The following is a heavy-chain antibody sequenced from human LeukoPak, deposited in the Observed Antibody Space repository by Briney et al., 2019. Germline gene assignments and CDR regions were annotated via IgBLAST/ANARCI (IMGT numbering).Heavy chain of an antibody. CDR1: GGSISSDY. CDR3: ARELTWGAFDI. J-gene: IGHJ3*02. Sequence: PSETLSLTCSVSGGSISSDYWSWIRQAPGKGLGWIGHIYNSGSTNYNPSLKSRVTISVDTSKNQFSLKVTSVTAADTAVYYCARELTWGAFDIWGQGTLVTVSP. D-gene: IGHD7-27*01. CDR2: IYNSGST. V-gene: IGHV4-59*01.